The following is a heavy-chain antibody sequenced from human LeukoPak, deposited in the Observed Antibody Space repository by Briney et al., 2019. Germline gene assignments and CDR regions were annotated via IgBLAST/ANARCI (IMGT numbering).Heavy chain of an antibody. CDR1: GFTFSSYW. CDR2: INSEGSST. CDR3: ASLMGDYYDSSGYPLDY. V-gene: IGHV3-74*01. J-gene: IGHJ4*02. Sequence: SGGSLRLSCAASGFTFSSYWMHWVRQAPGKGLVWVSRINSEGSSTSYADSVKGRFTISRDNAKNTLYLQMNSLRAEDTAVYYCASLMGDYYDSSGYPLDYWGQGTLVTVSS. D-gene: IGHD3-22*01.